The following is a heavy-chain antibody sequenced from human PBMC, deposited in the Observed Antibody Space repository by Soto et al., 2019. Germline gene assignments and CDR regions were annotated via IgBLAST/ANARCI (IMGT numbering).Heavy chain of an antibody. J-gene: IGHJ3*02. Sequence: SVKVSCKASGFTFTSSAMQWVRQARGQRLEWIGWIVVGSGNTNYAQKFQERVTITRDMSTSTAYMELSSLRAEDTAVYYCARDQERRGDSSGYYVHDAFDSWGQGTMVTVAS. D-gene: IGHD3-22*01. V-gene: IGHV1-58*02. CDR1: GFTFTSSA. CDR3: ARDQERRGDSSGYYVHDAFDS. CDR2: IVVGSGNT.